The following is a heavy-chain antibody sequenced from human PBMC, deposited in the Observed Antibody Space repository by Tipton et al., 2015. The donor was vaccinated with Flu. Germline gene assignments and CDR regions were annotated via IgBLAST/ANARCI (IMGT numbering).Heavy chain of an antibody. J-gene: IGHJ4*02. D-gene: IGHD3-10*01. CDR2: IYYSGNT. CDR3: ARGSGSGTYVIFDY. V-gene: IGHV4-39*07. Sequence: TLSLTCTVSGGSISSISHYWGWIRQSPGKGLEWIVSIYYSGNTYYNPSLKSRVTISVDTSKNQFSLKLSSVTAADTAVYYCARGSGSGTYVIFDYWGQGTLVTVSS. CDR1: GGSISSISHY.